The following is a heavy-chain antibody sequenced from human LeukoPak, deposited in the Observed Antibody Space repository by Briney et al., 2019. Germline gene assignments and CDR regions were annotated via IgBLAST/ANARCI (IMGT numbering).Heavy chain of an antibody. CDR2: IYTSGST. CDR1: GGSISSYY. J-gene: IGHJ4*02. Sequence: SETLSLTCTVSGGSISSYYWSWIRQPAGKGLEWIARIYTSGSTNYNPSLKSRVTMSVDTSKNQFSLKLSSVTAADTAVYYCASSDSSGYLTTSGSNFDYWGQGTLVTVSS. V-gene: IGHV4-4*07. CDR3: ASSDSSGYLTTSGSNFDY. D-gene: IGHD3-22*01.